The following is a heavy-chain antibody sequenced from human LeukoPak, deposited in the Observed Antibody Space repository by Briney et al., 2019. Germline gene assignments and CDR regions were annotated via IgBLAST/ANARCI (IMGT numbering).Heavy chain of an antibody. V-gene: IGHV3-30*18. J-gene: IGHJ6*02. Sequence: PGGSLRLSCAASGFTFSSYGMHWVRQAPGKGLEWVAVISYDGSNKYYADSVKGRFTISRDNPKNTLYLQMNSLRAEDTAVYYCANPVLYCSSTSCYAGYGMDVWGQGTTVTVSS. D-gene: IGHD2-2*01. CDR2: ISYDGSNK. CDR3: ANPVLYCSSTSCYAGYGMDV. CDR1: GFTFSSYG.